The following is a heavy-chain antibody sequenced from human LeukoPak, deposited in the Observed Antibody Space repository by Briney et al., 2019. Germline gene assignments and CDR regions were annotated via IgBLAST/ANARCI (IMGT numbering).Heavy chain of an antibody. CDR1: GYTFTSYG. CDR2: IDPYNGHT. CDR3: ARGMGNEGLTS. V-gene: IGHV1-18*01. Sequence: EASVKVSCKASGYTFTSYGISWVRQAPGQGLEWMGWIDPYNGHTNRAQNFQGRVTMSTDTLTNTADMELTRLRSDDTAVYYCARGMGNEGLTSWGPGTLVTVSS. J-gene: IGHJ3*01. D-gene: IGHD7-27*01.